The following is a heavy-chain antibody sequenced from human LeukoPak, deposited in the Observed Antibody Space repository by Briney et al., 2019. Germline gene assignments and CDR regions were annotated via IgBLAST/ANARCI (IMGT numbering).Heavy chain of an antibody. CDR3: TRGGFGVTAAHY. CDR2: VYTGGHT. CDR1: GFTVSSNH. D-gene: IGHD3-10*01. V-gene: IGHV3-53*01. J-gene: IGHJ4*02. Sequence: PGGSLRLSCAAFGFTVSSNHMSWVRQAPGKGLEWVSVVYTGGHTYYADSVKGRFTISRDTSKNTLHLQMNSPRAEDTALYYCTRGGFGVTAAHYWGQGTLVTVSS.